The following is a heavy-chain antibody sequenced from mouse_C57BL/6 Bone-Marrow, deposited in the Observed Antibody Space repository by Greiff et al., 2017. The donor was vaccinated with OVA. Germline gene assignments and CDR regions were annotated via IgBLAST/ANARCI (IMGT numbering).Heavy chain of an antibody. CDR1: GYTFTSYW. CDR2: IDPSDSET. D-gene: IGHD1-1*01. Sequence: VQLQQPGAELVRPGSSVKLSCKASGYTFTSYWMHWVKQRPIQGLEWIGNIDPSDSETHYNQKFKDKATLTVDKSSSTAYMQLSSLTSEDSAVYYCARNHYGSPWYFDVWGTGTTVTVSS. V-gene: IGHV1-52*01. J-gene: IGHJ1*03. CDR3: ARNHYGSPWYFDV.